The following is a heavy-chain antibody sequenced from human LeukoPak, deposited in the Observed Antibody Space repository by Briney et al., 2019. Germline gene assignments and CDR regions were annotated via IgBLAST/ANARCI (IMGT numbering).Heavy chain of an antibody. CDR3: ARVYYYYTSGFYRPFDF. J-gene: IGHJ4*02. Sequence: ASVKVSCKASGYTFTDYYIHWVRQAPGQGLEWMGWINPNSGATNYAQKFQGRVTMTRDTSIGTTYMELRRLRSDDTAMCYCARVYYYYTSGFYRPFDFWGQGTLVTVSS. CDR1: GYTFTDYY. CDR2: INPNSGAT. D-gene: IGHD3-22*01. V-gene: IGHV1-2*02.